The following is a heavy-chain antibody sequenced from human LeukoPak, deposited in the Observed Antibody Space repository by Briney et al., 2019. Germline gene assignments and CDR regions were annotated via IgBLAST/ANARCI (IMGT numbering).Heavy chain of an antibody. Sequence: SQTLSLTCTVSGGSISSGSYYWSWIRQPAGKGLEWIGRIYTRGSTKYNPSLKSRVTISVDTSKNQFSLKLSSVTAADTAVYYCARDVYYYDSSHSRAFDIWGQGTMVTVSS. CDR3: ARDVYYYDSSHSRAFDI. CDR2: IYTRGST. V-gene: IGHV4-61*02. CDR1: GGSISSGSYY. D-gene: IGHD3-22*01. J-gene: IGHJ3*02.